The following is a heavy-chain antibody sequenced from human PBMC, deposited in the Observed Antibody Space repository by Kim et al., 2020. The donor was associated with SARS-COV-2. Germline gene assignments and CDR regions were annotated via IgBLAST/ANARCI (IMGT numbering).Heavy chain of an antibody. CDR1: GYSFTSYW. CDR3: AGTLSAHGSGSYFDFYYGMDV. CDR2: IDPSDSYT. J-gene: IGHJ6*02. V-gene: IGHV5-10-1*01. Sequence: GESLKISCKGSGYSFTSYWISWVRQMPGKGLEWMGRIDPSDSYTNYSPSFQGHVTISADKSISTAYLQWSSLKASDTAMYYCAGTLSAHGSGSYFDFYYGMDVWGQGTTVTVSS. D-gene: IGHD3-10*01.